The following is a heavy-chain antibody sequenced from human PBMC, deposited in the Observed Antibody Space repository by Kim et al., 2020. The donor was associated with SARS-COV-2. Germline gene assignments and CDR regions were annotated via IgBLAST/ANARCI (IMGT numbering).Heavy chain of an antibody. CDR1: GYSISSGYY. J-gene: IGHJ6*02. V-gene: IGHV4-38-2*02. CDR3: ARMIQGGVISYYYYGMDV. CDR2: IYHSGST. Sequence: SETLSLTCTVSGYSISSGYYWGWIRQPPGKGLEWIGSIYHSGSTYYNPSLKSRVTISVDTSKNQFSLKLSSVTAADTAVYYCARMIQGGVISYYYYGMDVWGQGTTVTVSS. D-gene: IGHD3-10*01.